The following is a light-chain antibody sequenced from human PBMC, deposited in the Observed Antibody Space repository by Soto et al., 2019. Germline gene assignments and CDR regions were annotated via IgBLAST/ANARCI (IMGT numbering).Light chain of an antibody. CDR1: NSNIGAGYD. V-gene: IGLV1-40*01. Sequence: QSVMTQPPSVSGAPGQRVTIACTGNNSNIGAGYDVHWYRRFPGAAPTLLLSGYYNRPSGVPDRISGSKSGTSVSLAITDLKAEDEADYYCQSYDSSLSGWVFGGGTQLTVL. CDR3: QSYDSSLSGWV. CDR2: GYY. J-gene: IGLJ3*02.